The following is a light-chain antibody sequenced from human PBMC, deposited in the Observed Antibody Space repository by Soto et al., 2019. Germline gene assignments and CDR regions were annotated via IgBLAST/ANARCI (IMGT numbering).Light chain of an antibody. Sequence: QSALTQPASVSGSPGQSITISCTGSSSDVGSYTFVSWYQHHPDKAPKLMIYEVTKRPSGVSHRFSGSKSGNTASLTISGLQAEDEGEYYCCSYAGSMTWVFGGGTKLTVL. CDR1: SSDVGSYTF. V-gene: IGLV2-23*02. CDR2: EVT. J-gene: IGLJ3*02. CDR3: CSYAGSMTWV.